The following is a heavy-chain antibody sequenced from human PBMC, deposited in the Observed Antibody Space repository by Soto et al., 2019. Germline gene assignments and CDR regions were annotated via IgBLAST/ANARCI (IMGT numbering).Heavy chain of an antibody. CDR2: IYYSGST. CDR1: GGSISSGGYY. Sequence: QVQLQESGPGLVKPSQTLSLTCTVSGGSISSGGYYWSWIRQHPGKGLEWIGYIYYSGSTYYNPSLKSRVTITADASKYQFPLKLSSVTAADTAVYFCAGVAGPRYYAILTGYYLDYWGQGTLVTVSS. V-gene: IGHV4-31*03. D-gene: IGHD3-9*01. CDR3: AGVAGPRYYAILTGYYLDY. J-gene: IGHJ4*02.